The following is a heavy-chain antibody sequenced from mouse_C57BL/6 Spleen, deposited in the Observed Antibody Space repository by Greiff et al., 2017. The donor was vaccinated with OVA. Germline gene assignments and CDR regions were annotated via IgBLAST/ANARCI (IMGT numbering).Heavy chain of an antibody. CDR1: GYTFTSYW. V-gene: IGHV1-50*01. J-gene: IGHJ1*03. CDR3: ARGRYFDV. Sequence: VKQSCKASGYTFTSYWMQWVKQRPGQGLEWIGEIDPSDSYTNYNQKFKGKATLTVDTSSSTAYMQLSSLTSEDSAVYYCARGRYFDVWGTGTTVTVSS. CDR2: IDPSDSYT.